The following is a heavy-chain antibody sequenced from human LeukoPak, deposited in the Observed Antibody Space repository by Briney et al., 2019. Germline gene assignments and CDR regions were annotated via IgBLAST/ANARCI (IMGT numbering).Heavy chain of an antibody. CDR3: ARHRRALGSGSYYAFDY. V-gene: IGHV4-39*01. CDR2: IYYSGST. Sequence: SETLSLTCTVSGGSISSSSYYLGWIRQPPGKGLEWIGSIYYSGSTHYNPSLKSRVTISVDTSKNQFSLKLSSVTAADTAVYYRARHRRALGSGSYYAFDYWGQGTLVTVSS. CDR1: GGSISSSSYY. D-gene: IGHD3-10*01. J-gene: IGHJ4*02.